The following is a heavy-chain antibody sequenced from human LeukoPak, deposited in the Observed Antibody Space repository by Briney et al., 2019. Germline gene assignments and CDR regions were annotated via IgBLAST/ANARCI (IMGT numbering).Heavy chain of an antibody. V-gene: IGHV4-59*12. D-gene: IGHD3-10*01. CDR2: IYYSGST. CDR1: GGSISSYY. Sequence: SETLSLTCTVSGGSISSYYWSWIRQPPGKGLEWIGYIYYSGSTYYNPSLKSRVTISVDTSKNQFSLKLSSVTAADTAVYYCARASYYGSGSYYRGYYYYYMDVWGKGTTVTVSS. CDR3: ARASYYGSGSYYRGYYYYYMDV. J-gene: IGHJ6*03.